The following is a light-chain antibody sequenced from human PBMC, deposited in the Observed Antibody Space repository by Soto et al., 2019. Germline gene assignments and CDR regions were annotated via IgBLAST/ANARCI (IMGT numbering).Light chain of an antibody. J-gene: IGKJ2*01. V-gene: IGKV1-5*03. Sequence: DIQMTQSPSSLSASVGDRVTITCRASQTISSRLAWYQQKPGQAPKLLIYKATNLQTGVASRFSGSGSGTEFSLTISSLQPDDVAVYYCQQYNEFQYTFGHGTRLHI. CDR2: KAT. CDR3: QQYNEFQYT. CDR1: QTISSR.